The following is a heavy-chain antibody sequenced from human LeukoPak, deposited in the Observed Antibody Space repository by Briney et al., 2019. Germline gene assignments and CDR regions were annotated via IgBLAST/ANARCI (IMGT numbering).Heavy chain of an antibody. D-gene: IGHD1-7*01. V-gene: IGHV3-23*01. CDR1: GFTFSSYA. J-gene: IGHJ4*02. CDR2: NSGGGTTT. Sequence: AGGSLRLSCAAAGFTFSSYAMNWVRQAPGKGLEGVSGNSGGGTTTYYTDCGKGWFTTSRDNSKNTLYLQMNSLSNEDTALYWCANRKAELELVDWGQGTLVTVSS. CDR3: ANRKAELELVD.